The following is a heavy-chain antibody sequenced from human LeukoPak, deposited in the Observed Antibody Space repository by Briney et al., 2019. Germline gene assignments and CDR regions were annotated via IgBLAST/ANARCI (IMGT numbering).Heavy chain of an antibody. CDR1: GFTSDDYA. J-gene: IGHJ3*02. D-gene: IGHD6-19*01. V-gene: IGHV3-9*02. CDR3: AKDSSGWRDAFDI. CDR2: TSWNRGSI. Sequence: PGGSLRPSCAVSGFTSDDYAMHWVRPAPGKGLGWVSGTSWNRGSIGYADSVKGRFTIFRVNAKSSLYLQMNSLRAEDTALYYCAKDSSGWRDAFDIWGQGTMVTVSS.